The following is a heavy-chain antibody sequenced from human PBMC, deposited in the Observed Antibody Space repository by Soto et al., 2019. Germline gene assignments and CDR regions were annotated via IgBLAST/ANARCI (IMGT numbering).Heavy chain of an antibody. Sequence: EVQLVETGGGLIQPGGSLRLSCAASGFTVSSNYMSWVRQAPGKGLEWVSVIYSGGSTYYADSVKGRFTISRDNSKNTLYLQMNRLGAEDTAVYYGARGGGATVFDYWGQGTLVTVSS. CDR2: IYSGGST. D-gene: IGHD1-26*01. CDR3: ARGGGATVFDY. CDR1: GFTVSSNY. V-gene: IGHV3-53*02. J-gene: IGHJ4*02.